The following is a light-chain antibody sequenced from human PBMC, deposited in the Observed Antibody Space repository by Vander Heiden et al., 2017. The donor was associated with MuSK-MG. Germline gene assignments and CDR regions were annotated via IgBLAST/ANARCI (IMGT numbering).Light chain of an antibody. CDR3: QQSDSTPIT. J-gene: IGKJ5*01. CDR2: AAS. V-gene: IGKV1-39*01. CDR1: QRISSY. Sequence: DIQMTQSPSSLSASVGDRVTITCRASQRISSYLNWYQQKPGKAPKLLIYAASSLQSGVPSRFSGSGSGTDFTLTISSLQPEDFATYYCQQSDSTPITFGQGTRLEIK.